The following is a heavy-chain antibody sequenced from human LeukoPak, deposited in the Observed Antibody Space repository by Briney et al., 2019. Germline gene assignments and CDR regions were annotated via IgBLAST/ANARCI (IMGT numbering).Heavy chain of an antibody. CDR1: GFTFSNYG. CDR2: ISYDGTNK. CDR3: AKDRGTAVAGTNWFDP. Sequence: GRSLRLSCAASGFTFSNYGMHWVRQAPGKGLEWVALISYDGTNKFHADSVKGRFTISRDNSKNTLSLQMNSLRAEDTAVYYCAKDRGTAVAGTNWFDPWGQGTLVTVSS. D-gene: IGHD6-19*01. J-gene: IGHJ5*02. V-gene: IGHV3-30*18.